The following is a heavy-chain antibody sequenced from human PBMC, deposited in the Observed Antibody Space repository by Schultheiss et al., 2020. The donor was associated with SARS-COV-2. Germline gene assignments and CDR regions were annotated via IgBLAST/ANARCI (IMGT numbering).Heavy chain of an antibody. CDR3: ARVHRTIYIIDASDI. CDR1: GFTFGDYA. D-gene: IGHD3-3*01. Sequence: GGSLRLSCTASGFTFGDYAMSWFRQAPGKGLEWVSVIYSGGSTYYADSVKGRFTISRDNSKNTLYLQMNSLRAEDTAVYYCARVHRTIYIIDASDIWGQGTMVTVAS. CDR2: IYSGGST. V-gene: IGHV3-23*03. J-gene: IGHJ3*02.